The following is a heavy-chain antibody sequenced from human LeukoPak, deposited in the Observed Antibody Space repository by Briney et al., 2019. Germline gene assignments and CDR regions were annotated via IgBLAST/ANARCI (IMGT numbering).Heavy chain of an antibody. V-gene: IGHV3-7*03. CDR1: GFTFSSYW. CDR2: IKQDGSEK. CDR3: ARDGYYYGSGSYPGTVDDAFDI. Sequence: GGSLRLSCAASGFTFSSYWMSWVRQAPGKGLEWVANIKQDGSEKYYVGSVKGRFTISRDNAKNSLYLQMNILRAEDTAVYYCARDGYYYGSGSYPGTVDDAFDIWGQGTMVTVSS. J-gene: IGHJ3*02. D-gene: IGHD3-10*01.